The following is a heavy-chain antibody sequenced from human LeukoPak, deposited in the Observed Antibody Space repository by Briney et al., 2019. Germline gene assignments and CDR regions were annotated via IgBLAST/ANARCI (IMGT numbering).Heavy chain of an antibody. J-gene: IGHJ4*02. D-gene: IGHD3-10*01. CDR3: ARIGVHRLLWFGDQKYYFDY. V-gene: IGHV1-2*02. Sequence: ASVKVSCKASGYTFTGYYMHWVRQAPGQGLEWMGWINPNSGGTNYAQKLQGRVTMTTDTSTSTAYMELRSLRSDDTAVYYCARIGVHRLLWFGDQKYYFDYWGQGTLVTVSS. CDR2: INPNSGGT. CDR1: GYTFTGYY.